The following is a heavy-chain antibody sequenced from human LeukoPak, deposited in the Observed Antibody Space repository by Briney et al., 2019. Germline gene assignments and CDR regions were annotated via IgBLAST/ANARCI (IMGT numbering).Heavy chain of an antibody. CDR2: IYTSGST. V-gene: IGHV4-61*02. CDR3: ARVRRDGYNWIDY. D-gene: IGHD5-24*01. J-gene: IGHJ4*02. Sequence: PSESLSLTCTVSGGSISSGSYYWSWIRQPAGKGLEWIGRIYTSGSTNYNPSLKSRVTISVDTSKNQFSLKLSSVTAADTAVYYCARVRRDGYNWIDYWGQGTLVTVSS. CDR1: GGSISSGSYY.